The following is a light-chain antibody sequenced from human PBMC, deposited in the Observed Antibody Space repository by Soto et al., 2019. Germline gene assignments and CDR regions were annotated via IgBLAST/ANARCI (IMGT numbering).Light chain of an antibody. J-gene: IGLJ2*01. CDR1: SSDVGSYNL. V-gene: IGLV2-23*02. CDR3: CSYAGSSTSV. Sequence: QSALTQPASVSGSPGQSITISCTGTSSDVGSYNLVSWYQQHPGKAPKLMIYEVSKRPSGVSNRFSGSKSGNTASLTISGLQAEDEADYYCCSYAGSSTSVFGGGTKVT. CDR2: EVS.